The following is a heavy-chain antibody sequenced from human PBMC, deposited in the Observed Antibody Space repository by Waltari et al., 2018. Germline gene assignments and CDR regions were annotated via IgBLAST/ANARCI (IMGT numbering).Heavy chain of an antibody. CDR3: AREGDSYCGGDCYGGTYYFDY. CDR2: INPNSGGT. J-gene: IGHJ4*02. D-gene: IGHD2-21*02. V-gene: IGHV1-2*04. Sequence: QVQLVQSGAEVKKPGASVKVSCKASGYTFTGYYMHWVRQAPGQGLEWMGWINPNSGGTNYAQKFQGWVTMTRDTSISTAYMELSRLRSDDTAVYYCAREGDSYCGGDCYGGTYYFDYWGQGTLVTVSS. CDR1: GYTFTGYY.